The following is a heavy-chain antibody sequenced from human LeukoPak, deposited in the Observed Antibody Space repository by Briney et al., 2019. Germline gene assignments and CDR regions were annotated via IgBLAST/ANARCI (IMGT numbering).Heavy chain of an antibody. CDR2: IYPGDSDT. D-gene: IGHD5-24*01. CDR1: GYTFTSFW. V-gene: IGHV5-51*01. J-gene: IGHJ4*02. CDR3: GRLRDGYSDY. Sequence: GESLKISCKGSGYTFTSFWIGWVRQMPGKGLEWMGIIYPGDSDTRYSPSLQGQVTISADKSISTAYLQWNSLKASDTAIYCCGRLRDGYSDYWGQGTLVTASS.